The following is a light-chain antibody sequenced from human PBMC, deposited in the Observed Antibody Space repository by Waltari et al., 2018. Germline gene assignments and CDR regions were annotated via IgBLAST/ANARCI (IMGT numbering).Light chain of an antibody. V-gene: IGKV3-15*01. CDR1: QNVDSN. Sequence: EIVMTQSPATLFVSPGERATLSCRASQNVDSNLAWYQHKPGQAPRLLIYGASTRATDIPARFSGSGSGTEFTLTISSLQSEDFAIYYCQQYNNWPPEDTFGRGTKLEI. CDR2: GAS. CDR3: QQYNNWPPEDT. J-gene: IGKJ2*01.